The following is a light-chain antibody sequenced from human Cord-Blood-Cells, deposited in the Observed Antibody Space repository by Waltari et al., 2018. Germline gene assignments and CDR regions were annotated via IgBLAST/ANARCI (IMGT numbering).Light chain of an antibody. CDR2: DVS. V-gene: IGLV2-14*01. Sequence: QSALTQPAPLYGSPGPTITISSTGTRSDVGGSNNASCYQQHPGKAPERMIYDVSNRPSGGSNRFSGSKSGNTASLTISGLQAEDEADYYCSSYTSSSTLVVFGGGTKLTVL. CDR1: RSDVGGSNN. CDR3: SSYTSSSTLVV. J-gene: IGLJ2*01.